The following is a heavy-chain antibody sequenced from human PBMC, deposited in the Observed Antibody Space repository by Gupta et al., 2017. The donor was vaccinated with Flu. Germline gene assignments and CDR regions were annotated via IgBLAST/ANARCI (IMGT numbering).Heavy chain of an antibody. V-gene: IGHV4-34*01. J-gene: IGHJ6*03. Sequence: QVQLHQSGAGLLKPSETLSLTCAVDGGSFRGYYWTWIRQSPERGLEWIGEMNHSGTANYNPSLRSRVIISVDTSRDRFSLKLRSMTVADTAVYYCARGLGNGFVKDYYYYYYLDVWGKGTTVSVSS. D-gene: IGHD1-14*01. CDR1: GGSFRGYY. CDR2: MNHSGTA. CDR3: ARGLGNGFVKDYYYYYYLDV.